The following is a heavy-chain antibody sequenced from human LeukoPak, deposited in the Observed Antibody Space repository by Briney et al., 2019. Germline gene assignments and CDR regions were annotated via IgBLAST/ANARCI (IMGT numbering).Heavy chain of an antibody. Sequence: GGSPRLSCTASGFTFDNYEMNWVRQSPGKGLEWVSYTSSSGSLIYYADSVKGRCTISRDNFKNSLYLQMNSLRADDTAVYYCARGLTLGSGGFDYWGQGTLVSVSS. CDR1: GFTFDNYE. CDR3: ARGLTLGSGGFDY. CDR2: TSSSGSLI. J-gene: IGHJ4*02. D-gene: IGHD3-10*01. V-gene: IGHV3-48*03.